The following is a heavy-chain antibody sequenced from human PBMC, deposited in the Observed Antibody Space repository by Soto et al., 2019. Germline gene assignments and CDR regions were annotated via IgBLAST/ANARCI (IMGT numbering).Heavy chain of an antibody. CDR3: ARIRDEDCSGGSCYYYFDY. CDR1: GFSLSNARLS. V-gene: IGHV2-26*01. D-gene: IGHD2-15*01. J-gene: IGHJ4*02. CDR2: IFSNDEK. Sequence: QVTLKESGPVLVKPTETLTLTCTVSGFSLSNARLSVSWIRQPPGKALEWLAHIFSNDEKFYSTSLKSRLTISKDTSKSQVVLTMTNMDPVDTATYYCARIRDEDCSGGSCYYYFDYWGQGTLVTVSS.